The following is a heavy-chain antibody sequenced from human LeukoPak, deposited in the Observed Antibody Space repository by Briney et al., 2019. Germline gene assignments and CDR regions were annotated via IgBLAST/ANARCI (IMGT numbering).Heavy chain of an antibody. CDR2: INPSGGST. CDR3: AREASSRGQWFDP. J-gene: IGHJ5*02. CDR1: GYTFTCYY. V-gene: IGHV1-46*01. Sequence: ASVKVSCKASGYTFTCYYMHWVRQAPGQGLEWMGIINPSGGSTSYAQKFQGRVTMTRDTSTSTVYMELSSLRSEDTAVYYCAREASSRGQWFDPWGQGTLVTVSS. D-gene: IGHD2-2*01.